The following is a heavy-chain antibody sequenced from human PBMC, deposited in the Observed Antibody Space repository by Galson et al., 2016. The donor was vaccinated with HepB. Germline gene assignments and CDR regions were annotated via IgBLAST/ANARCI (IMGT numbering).Heavy chain of an antibody. CDR1: GFSFSSYG. J-gene: IGHJ3*02. Sequence: SLRLSCAASGFSFSSYGIHWVRQAPGKGLEWVGVISYDGADQHYGDSVKGRFTISRDNSNNTLWLQMDSLRAEETAVYYCAKGGDSTIWSQGTMVTVSS. D-gene: IGHD2-2*01. CDR3: AKGGDSTI. CDR2: ISYDGADQ. V-gene: IGHV3-30*18.